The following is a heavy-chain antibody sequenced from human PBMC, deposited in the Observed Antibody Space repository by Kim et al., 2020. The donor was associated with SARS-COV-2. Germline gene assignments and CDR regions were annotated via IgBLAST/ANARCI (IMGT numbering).Heavy chain of an antibody. D-gene: IGHD4-17*01. V-gene: IGHV3-49*03. CDR3: SSPTVTNRLDYFDN. J-gene: IGHJ4*02. CDR1: GFTFGDYA. Sequence: GGSLRLSCTASGFTFGDYAMSWFRQAPGKGLEWVGFIRSNTYGGTTDYAASVKGRFTISRDDSKSIANLQMDSLKTEDTAVYYCSSPTVTNRLDYFDNWGQGTLVTVSS. CDR2: IRSNTYGGTT.